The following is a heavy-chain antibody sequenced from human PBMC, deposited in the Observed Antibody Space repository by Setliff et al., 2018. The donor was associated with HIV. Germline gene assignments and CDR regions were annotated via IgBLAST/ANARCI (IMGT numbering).Heavy chain of an antibody. Sequence: PGGSLRLSCAASGFTFSTYEMNWVRQAPGKGLEWVSYISSSGSTNYYADSVKGRFTISRDNAKNSLYLQMNSLRAEDTAVYYCTRDYAYDWNSVMDVWGKGTTVTVSS. CDR1: GFTFSTYE. CDR2: ISSSGSTN. D-gene: IGHD1-20*01. CDR3: TRDYAYDWNSVMDV. V-gene: IGHV3-48*03. J-gene: IGHJ6*03.